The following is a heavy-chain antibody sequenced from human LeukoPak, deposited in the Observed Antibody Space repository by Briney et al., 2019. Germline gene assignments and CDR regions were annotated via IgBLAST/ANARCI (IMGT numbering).Heavy chain of an antibody. D-gene: IGHD2-2*01. CDR1: GLTFSSYW. V-gene: IGHV3-7*01. J-gene: IGHJ4*02. CDR3: ARVALGYCSSTSCLWIEWLSLYYFDY. Sequence: PGGSLRLSCAASGLTFSSYWMSWVRQAPGKGLEWVANIKQDGSEKYYVDSVKGRFTISRDNAKNSLYLQMNSLRAEDTAVYYCARVALGYCSSTSCLWIEWLSLYYFDYWGQGTLVTVSS. CDR2: IKQDGSEK.